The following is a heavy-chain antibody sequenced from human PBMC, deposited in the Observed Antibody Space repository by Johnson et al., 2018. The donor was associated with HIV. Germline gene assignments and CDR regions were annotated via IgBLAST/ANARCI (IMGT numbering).Heavy chain of an antibody. Sequence: VQLVESGGSVVRPGGSLRLSCAASGFTFSSYWMHWVRQAPGKGLVWVSRIYSGGDTYYADSVKGRFTISRDDSKNTLYLQMNRLTAEDTAVYYCARAPGFSRAFDIWGQGTMVTVSS. CDR3: ARAPGFSRAFDI. CDR1: GFTFSSYW. CDR2: IYSGGDT. D-gene: IGHD3-10*01. J-gene: IGHJ3*02. V-gene: IGHV3-66*01.